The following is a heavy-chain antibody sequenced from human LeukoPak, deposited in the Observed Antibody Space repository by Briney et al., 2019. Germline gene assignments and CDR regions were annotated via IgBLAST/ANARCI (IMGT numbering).Heavy chain of an antibody. Sequence: SETLSLTCYVSGYSLNRGYYWGWIRQPPGKGLEWIGSVHHSGTTYYNPSLRSRVTISVDKSKNQISLEVTSVTAADTAVYYCARDWGFGDSEDWFDPWGQGTLVTVSS. J-gene: IGHJ5*02. CDR1: GYSLNRGYY. V-gene: IGHV4-38-2*02. CDR2: VHHSGTT. D-gene: IGHD4-17*01. CDR3: ARDWGFGDSEDWFDP.